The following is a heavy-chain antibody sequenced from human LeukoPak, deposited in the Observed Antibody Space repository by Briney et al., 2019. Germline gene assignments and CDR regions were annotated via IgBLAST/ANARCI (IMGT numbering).Heavy chain of an antibody. CDR2: ISAYNGNT. V-gene: IGHV1-18*01. Sequence: ASVKVSCKASGYTFTSYGISWVRQAPGQGLEWMGWISAYNGNTNYAQKLQGRVTMTTDTSTSTAYMELRSLRSDDTAVYYRARDLRIAAAGDNWFDPWGQGTLVTVSS. CDR1: GYTFTSYG. J-gene: IGHJ5*02. CDR3: ARDLRIAAAGDNWFDP. D-gene: IGHD6-13*01.